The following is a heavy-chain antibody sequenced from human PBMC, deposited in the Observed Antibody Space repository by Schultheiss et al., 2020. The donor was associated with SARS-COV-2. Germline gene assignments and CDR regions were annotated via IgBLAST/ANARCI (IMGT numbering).Heavy chain of an antibody. CDR1: GFTFSSYG. Sequence: GGSLRLSCAASGFTFSSYGMHWVRQAPGKGLEWVAVISYDGSNKYYADSVKGRFTISRDNSKNTLYLQMNSLRAEDTAVYYCAREPKLELRVYYYYGMDVWGQGTTVNVSS. V-gene: IGHV3-30*03. CDR2: ISYDGSNK. CDR3: AREPKLELRVYYYYGMDV. D-gene: IGHD1-7*01. J-gene: IGHJ6*02.